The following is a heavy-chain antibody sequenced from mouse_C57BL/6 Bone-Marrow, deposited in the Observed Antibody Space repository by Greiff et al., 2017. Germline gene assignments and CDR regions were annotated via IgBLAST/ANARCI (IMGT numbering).Heavy chain of an antibody. V-gene: IGHV5-4*03. CDR1: GFTFSSYA. CDR3: AGSAY. J-gene: IGHJ3*01. Sequence: EVKLVESGGRLVKPGGSLKLSCAASGFTFSSYAMSWVRQTPEKRLEWVATISDGGSYTYYPDNVKGRFTISRDNAKNNLYLQMSHLKSEDTAMYYCAGSAYWGQGTLVTVSA. CDR2: ISDGGSYT.